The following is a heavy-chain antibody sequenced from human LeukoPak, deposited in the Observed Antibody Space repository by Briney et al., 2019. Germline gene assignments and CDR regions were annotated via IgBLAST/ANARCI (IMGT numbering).Heavy chain of an antibody. D-gene: IGHD6-19*01. CDR3: ASYSSGWYELYFDY. CDR1: GFTFSSSA. J-gene: IGHJ4*02. V-gene: IGHV3-23*01. Sequence: PGGSLRLSCAASGFTFSSSAMSWVRQAPGKGLGWVAAISDTGRLSYCADSVNGRFTISRDNSKNTLYLQMNSLRAEDTAVYYCASYSSGWYELYFDYWGQGTLVTVSS. CDR2: ISDTGRLS.